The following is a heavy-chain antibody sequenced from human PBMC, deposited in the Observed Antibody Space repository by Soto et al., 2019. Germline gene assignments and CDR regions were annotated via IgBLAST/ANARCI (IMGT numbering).Heavy chain of an antibody. CDR2: IYYSGST. Sequence: SQTLSLTCTGSGGSISSSSYYCSWIRQPPGKRLEWIGSIYYSGSTYYNPSLKSRVTISVDTSKNQFSLKLSSVTAADTAVYYCARRVADSSSWHYYYYGMDVWGQGTTVT. J-gene: IGHJ6*02. CDR3: ARRVADSSSWHYYYYGMDV. V-gene: IGHV4-39*01. CDR1: GGSISSSSYY. D-gene: IGHD6-13*01.